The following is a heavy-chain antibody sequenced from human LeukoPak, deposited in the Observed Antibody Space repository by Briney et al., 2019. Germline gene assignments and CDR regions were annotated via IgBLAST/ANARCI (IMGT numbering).Heavy chain of an antibody. CDR1: GFTFSNAW. V-gene: IGHV3-15*01. D-gene: IGHD3-10*01. CDR2: IKSKTDGGTT. Sequence: PGGSLRLSCAASGFTFSNAWMSWVRQAPGKGLEWVGRIKSKTDGGTTDYAAPVKGRFTISRDDSKNTLYLQMNSLKTEDTAVYYCTTGRYYYGSGPLDYWGQGTLVTVSS. J-gene: IGHJ4*02. CDR3: TTGRYYYGSGPLDY.